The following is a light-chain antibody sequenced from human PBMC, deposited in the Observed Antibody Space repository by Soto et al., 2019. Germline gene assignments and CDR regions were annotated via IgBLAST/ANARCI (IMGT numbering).Light chain of an antibody. CDR2: PAS. J-gene: IGKJ5*01. CDR1: QGISSY. CDR3: QQLNTYLT. Sequence: DIQLTQSPSFLSASVGDRVTITCRATQGISSYLARYQRKPGKAPKVLIYPASTLQSGVPSRFRGCGSGTEFTLTVSSLQPEDFATYYCQQLNTYLTFGGGTRLEIK. V-gene: IGKV1-9*01.